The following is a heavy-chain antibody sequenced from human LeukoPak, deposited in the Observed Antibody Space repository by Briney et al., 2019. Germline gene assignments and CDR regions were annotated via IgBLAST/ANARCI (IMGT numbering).Heavy chain of an antibody. J-gene: IGHJ4*02. V-gene: IGHV3-7*01. D-gene: IGHD2-15*01. CDR2: IKEDGSEK. CDR1: GLTFTKHW. CDR3: ATYGVMVEATDY. Sequence: GGSLRLSCATSGLTFTKHWMTWVRQAPGKGLEWVANIKEDGSEKHYVDSVKGRFTISRDNVKNSLSLQMNGLRAEDTAVYYCATYGVMVEATDYWGQGTLVTVSS.